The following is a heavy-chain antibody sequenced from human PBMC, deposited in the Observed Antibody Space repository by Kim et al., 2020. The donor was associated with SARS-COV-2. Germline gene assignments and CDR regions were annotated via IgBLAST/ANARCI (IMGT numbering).Heavy chain of an antibody. CDR2: IMEDGSEK. CDR3: AREEASGAWADFDY. Sequence: GGSLRLSCATSGFPLRSYWMSWVRQAPVKGLEWVATIMEDGSEKYYADSVKGRFSISRDNGKNSVYLQMNSLRVEDTAIYYCAREEASGAWADFDYWGQGNLVTVSS. CDR1: GFPLRSYW. D-gene: IGHD3-10*01. V-gene: IGHV3-7*03. J-gene: IGHJ4*02.